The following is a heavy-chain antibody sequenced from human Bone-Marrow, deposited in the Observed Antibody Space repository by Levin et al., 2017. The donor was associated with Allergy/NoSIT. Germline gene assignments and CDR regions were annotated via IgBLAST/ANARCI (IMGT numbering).Heavy chain of an antibody. J-gene: IGHJ5*02. D-gene: IGHD6-13*01. CDR1: GGSISSYY. CDR3: ARVEEQQLVLDP. V-gene: IGHV4-59*12. Sequence: TSSEILSLTCTVSGGSISSYYWTWIRQPPGKGLEWIGYIYYSGSTNYNPSLKSRVTISVDTSKNQFSVKLTSVTAADTAVYYCARVEEQQLVLDPWGQGTLVTVSS. CDR2: IYYSGST.